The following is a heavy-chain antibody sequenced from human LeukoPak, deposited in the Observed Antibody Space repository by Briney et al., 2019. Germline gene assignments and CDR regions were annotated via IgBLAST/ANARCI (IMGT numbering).Heavy chain of an antibody. J-gene: IGHJ5*02. D-gene: IGHD3-10*01. CDR2: IYYSGST. CDR3: ARLRLLWFGEFDNWFDP. CDR1: GGSISSYY. Sequence: SETLSLTCAVSGGSISSYYWSWIRQPPGKGLEWIGYIYYSGSTNYNPSLKSRVTMSVDTSKNQFSLKLSSVTAADTAVYYCARLRLLWFGEFDNWFDPWGQGTLVTVSS. V-gene: IGHV4-59*12.